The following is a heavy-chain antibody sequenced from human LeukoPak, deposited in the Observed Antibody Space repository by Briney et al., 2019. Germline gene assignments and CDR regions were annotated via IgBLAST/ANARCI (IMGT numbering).Heavy chain of an antibody. D-gene: IGHD1-26*01. CDR1: GFPFSIYS. V-gene: IGHV3-21*01. Sequence: GGSLRLSCAASGFPFSIYSMNWVRQAPGKGLEWVSSISSSSSYIYYADSVKGRFTISRDNSKNTLYLQMNSLRGEDTAVYYCAKSGSHGREYFDYWGQGTLVTVSS. CDR3: AKSGSHGREYFDY. J-gene: IGHJ4*02. CDR2: ISSSSSYI.